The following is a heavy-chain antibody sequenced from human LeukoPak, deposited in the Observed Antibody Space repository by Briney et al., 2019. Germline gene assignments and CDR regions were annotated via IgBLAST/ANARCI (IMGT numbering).Heavy chain of an antibody. V-gene: IGHV3-9*01. CDR1: GFTFDDYA. D-gene: IGHD5-24*01. CDR3: AKDEEREYYYGMDV. Sequence: PGRSLRLSCAASGFTFDDYAMHWVRQAPGKGLEWVSGISWNSGTIGYADSVKGRFTISRDNAKNSLYLQMNSLRAEDTALYYCAKDEEREYYYGMDVWGQGTTVTVSS. J-gene: IGHJ6*02. CDR2: ISWNSGTI.